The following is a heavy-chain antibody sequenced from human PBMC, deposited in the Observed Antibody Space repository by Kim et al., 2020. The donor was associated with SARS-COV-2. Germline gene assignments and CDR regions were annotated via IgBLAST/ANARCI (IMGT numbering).Heavy chain of an antibody. V-gene: IGHV4-59*01. CDR3: ARSEGRGSWLQFDY. J-gene: IGHJ4*02. CDR2: IYYSGNT. D-gene: IGHD6-13*01. Sequence: SETLSLTCSVSSDSIRSYYCSWIRQLPGKGLEWLGYIYYSGNTDYNPSLKSRITISWDTSKNQFSLDLTSVTGADTAVYYCARSEGRGSWLQFDYWGQG. CDR1: SDSIRSYY.